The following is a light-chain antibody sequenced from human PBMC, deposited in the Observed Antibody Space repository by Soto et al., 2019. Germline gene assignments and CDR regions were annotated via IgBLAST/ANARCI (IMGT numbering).Light chain of an antibody. CDR1: QGISNF. Sequence: DIQMTQSPSSLSASVRDRITITCRASQGISNFLAWYQQKPGKVPKLLIYAASTLQSGVPSRFSGSGSGTDFTLTISSLQHEDVATYYCQKYNSAPPTFGGGTKVEIK. CDR3: QKYNSAPPT. V-gene: IGKV1-27*01. J-gene: IGKJ4*01. CDR2: AAS.